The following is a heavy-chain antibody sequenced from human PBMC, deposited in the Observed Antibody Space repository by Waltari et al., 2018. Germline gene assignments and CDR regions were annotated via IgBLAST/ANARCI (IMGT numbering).Heavy chain of an antibody. CDR2: INAGNGNT. CDR3: ARDRGSSGWWVYFQH. CDR1: GYTFTSYA. Sequence: QVQLVQSGAEVKKPGASVKVSCKASGYTFTSYAMHWVRQAPGQRLEWMGWINAGNGNTKYSQKFQGRVTITRDTSASTAYMELSSLRSEDTAVYYCARDRGSSGWWVYFQHWGQGTLVTVSS. D-gene: IGHD6-19*01. J-gene: IGHJ1*01. V-gene: IGHV1-3*01.